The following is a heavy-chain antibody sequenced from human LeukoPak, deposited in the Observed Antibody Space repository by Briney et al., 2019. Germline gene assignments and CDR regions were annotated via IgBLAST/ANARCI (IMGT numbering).Heavy chain of an antibody. V-gene: IGHV7-4-1*02. D-gene: IGHD3-10*01. CDR2: ISTNTGNP. CDR1: GYTFTSYA. J-gene: IGHJ4*02. CDR3: ARETGSGSYYRQLYYFDY. Sequence: ASVKVSCKASGYTFTSYAMNWVRQAPGQGPEWMGWISTNTGNPTYAQGFTGRFVFSLDTSVSTAYLQISSLKAEDTAVYYCARETGSGSYYRQLYYFDYWGQGTLVTVSS.